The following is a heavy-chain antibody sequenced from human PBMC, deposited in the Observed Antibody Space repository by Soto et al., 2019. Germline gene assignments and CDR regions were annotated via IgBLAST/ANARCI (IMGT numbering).Heavy chain of an antibody. CDR2: TYYRSKWYN. CDR1: GDSVSSNSAA. CDR3: ARAPRFLEWLLYGNWFDP. J-gene: IGHJ5*02. D-gene: IGHD3-3*01. Sequence: SQTLSLTCGISGDSVSSNSAAWKWIRQSPSRGLEWLGRTYYRSKWYNDYAVSVKSRITINPNTSKNQFSLQLNSVTPEDTAVYYCARAPRFLEWLLYGNWFDPWGQGTLVTVSS. V-gene: IGHV6-1*01.